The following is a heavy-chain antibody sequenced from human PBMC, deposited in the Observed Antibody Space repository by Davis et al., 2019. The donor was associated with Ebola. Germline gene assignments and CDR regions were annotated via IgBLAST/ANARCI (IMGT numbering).Heavy chain of an antibody. CDR2: INHDSTAI. V-gene: IGHV3-48*01. CDR1: GFNFRTYS. D-gene: IGHD6-6*01. J-gene: IGHJ6*02. Sequence: PGGSLRLSCAASGFNFRTYSMNWVRQAPGKGLEWISHINHDSTAIYYADSVRGRFTISRDNAKNSLYLQMNSLRAEDTAVYYCARGELAARPGYYYGMDVWGQGTTVTVSS. CDR3: ARGELAARPGYYYGMDV.